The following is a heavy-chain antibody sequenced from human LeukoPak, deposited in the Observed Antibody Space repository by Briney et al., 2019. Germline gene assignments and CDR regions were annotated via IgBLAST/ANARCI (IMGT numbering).Heavy chain of an antibody. CDR2: IISILGIA. J-gene: IGHJ6*02. CDR3: AGPRGMDV. Sequence: SVKVSCKASGGTFSSYAISWVRQAPGQGLEWMGRIISILGIANYAQKFQGRVTITADKSTSTAYMELSSLRSEDTAVYYCAGPRGMDVWGQGTTVTVSS. V-gene: IGHV1-69*04. CDR1: GGTFSSYA.